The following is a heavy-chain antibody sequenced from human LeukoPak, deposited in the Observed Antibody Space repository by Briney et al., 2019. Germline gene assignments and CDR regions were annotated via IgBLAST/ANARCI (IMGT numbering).Heavy chain of an antibody. Sequence: GGSLRLSCAASGFTFSSYWMSWVRQAPGKGLEWVANIKQDGSEKYYVDSVKGRFTISRDNAKNSLYLQMNSLRAEDTAVYYCASRQFNWGSAFDIWGQGTMVTVSS. CDR3: ASRQFNWGSAFDI. CDR2: IKQDGSEK. D-gene: IGHD7-27*01. V-gene: IGHV3-7*01. CDR1: GFTFSSYW. J-gene: IGHJ3*02.